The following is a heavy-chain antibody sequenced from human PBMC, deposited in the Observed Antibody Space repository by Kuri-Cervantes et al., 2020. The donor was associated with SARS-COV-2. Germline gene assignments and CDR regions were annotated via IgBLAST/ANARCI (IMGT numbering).Heavy chain of an antibody. Sequence: GESLKISCAASGFTFSSYWMSWVRQAPGKGLEWVSSIAGSLTYYADSVKGRFTISRDNAKNSLYLQMNSLRAEDTALYYCARESSSSTYAFDIWGQGTMVTGSS. D-gene: IGHD6-6*01. J-gene: IGHJ3*02. CDR3: ARESSSSTYAFDI. CDR1: GFTFSSYW. V-gene: IGHV3-21*01. CDR2: IAGSLT.